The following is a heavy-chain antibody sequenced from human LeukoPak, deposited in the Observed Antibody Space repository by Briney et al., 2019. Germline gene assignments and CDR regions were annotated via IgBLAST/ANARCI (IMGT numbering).Heavy chain of an antibody. CDR3: ASHDILTGPII. V-gene: IGHV4-38-2*02. CDR1: GYFISSGHY. Sequence: SETLSLTCTVSGYFISSGHYWGWVRHVPGKGLEWIGSFYHTGTTYYNPSLKRRVTTSVDKSKNQFSLKLSSVTAADTAVYYCASHDILTGPIIWGQGTMVIISS. CDR2: FYHTGTT. D-gene: IGHD3-9*01. J-gene: IGHJ3*02.